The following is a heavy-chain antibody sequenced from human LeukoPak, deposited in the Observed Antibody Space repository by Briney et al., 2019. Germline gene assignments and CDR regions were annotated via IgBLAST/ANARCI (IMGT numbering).Heavy chain of an antibody. V-gene: IGHV3-23*01. Sequence: GGSLRLSCAASGFTFSSYAMSWVRQAPVQGLEWVSVISTSGSSTYYADSVKGRFTISRDNSKNTLYLQMNSLRVEDTAVYYCAIPGPSYRRFDHWGQGTLVTVSS. CDR1: GFTFSSYA. CDR2: ISTSGSST. CDR3: AIPGPSYRRFDH. D-gene: IGHD3-16*02. J-gene: IGHJ4*02.